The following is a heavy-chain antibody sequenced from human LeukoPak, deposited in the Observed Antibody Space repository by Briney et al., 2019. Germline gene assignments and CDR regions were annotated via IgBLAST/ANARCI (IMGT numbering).Heavy chain of an antibody. Sequence: GGSLRLSCAASGFTDSSNYMSWVRQAPGKGLEWVSVIYSGGSTYYADSVKGRFTISRDNSKNTLYLQMNSLRAEDTAVYYCATGAMPDAFDIWGQGTMVTVSS. V-gene: IGHV3-53*01. CDR1: GFTDSSNY. CDR3: ATGAMPDAFDI. CDR2: IYSGGST. J-gene: IGHJ3*02. D-gene: IGHD2-2*01.